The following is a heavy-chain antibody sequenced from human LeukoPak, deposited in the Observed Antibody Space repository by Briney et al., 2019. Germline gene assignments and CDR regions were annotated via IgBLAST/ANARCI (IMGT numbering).Heavy chain of an antibody. Sequence: DPGGSLRLSCAASGFTFSSYSMNWVRQAPGKGLEWVSYISSSRSAIYYADSVKGRFTISRDNAKNSLYLQMNSLGAEDTAMYYCARGRSGYGHDYWGQGTLVSVSS. CDR3: ARGRSGYGHDY. CDR2: ISSSRSAI. J-gene: IGHJ4*02. V-gene: IGHV3-48*04. D-gene: IGHD6-25*01. CDR1: GFTFSSYS.